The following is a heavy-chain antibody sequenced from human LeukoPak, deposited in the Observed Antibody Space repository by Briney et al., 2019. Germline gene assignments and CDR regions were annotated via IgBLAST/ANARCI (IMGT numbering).Heavy chain of an antibody. CDR2: IKQDGSEK. J-gene: IGHJ4*02. CDR1: GFTFRTYW. Sequence: GGSLRLSCEGSGFTFRTYWMTWVRQAPGKGLEWVANIKQDGSEKYYVDSVKGRFTISRDNAQNSLYLQMNSLRAEDTAVYYCARPRDSGWSKTWDYWGQGALVTVSS. V-gene: IGHV3-7*03. CDR3: ARPRDSGWSKTWDY. D-gene: IGHD6-13*01.